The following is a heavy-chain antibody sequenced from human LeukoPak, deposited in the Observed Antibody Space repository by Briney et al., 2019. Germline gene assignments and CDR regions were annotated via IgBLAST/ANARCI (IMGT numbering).Heavy chain of an antibody. CDR2: IYFTGST. V-gene: IGHV4-59*01. CDR3: ASLVEMATIRYY. D-gene: IGHD5-24*01. Sequence: SETLSLTCTVSGGSITSSYWSWIRQPPGKGLEWIGHIYFTGSTNHNPSLKSRVSISLDTSKKEFSLKLSFVPAADTAIYYCASLVEMATIRYYWGQGTLVTVSS. CDR1: GGSITSSY. J-gene: IGHJ4*02.